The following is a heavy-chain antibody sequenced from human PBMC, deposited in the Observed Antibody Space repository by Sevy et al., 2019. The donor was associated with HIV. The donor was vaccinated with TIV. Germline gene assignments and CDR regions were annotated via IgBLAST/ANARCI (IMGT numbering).Heavy chain of an antibody. CDR1: GFTFSDFW. CDR2: INQDERHI. V-gene: IGHV3-7*01. CDR3: ARDPDWGALDR. J-gene: IGHJ5*02. Sequence: GGSLRLSCEVSGFTFSDFWMTWVRQSPGKGLEWVAYINQDERHINLLDSVRGRFTISRDNAKNQLYLQMDSLRAEDTAIYYCARDPDWGALDRWGQGTLVTVSS. D-gene: IGHD7-27*01.